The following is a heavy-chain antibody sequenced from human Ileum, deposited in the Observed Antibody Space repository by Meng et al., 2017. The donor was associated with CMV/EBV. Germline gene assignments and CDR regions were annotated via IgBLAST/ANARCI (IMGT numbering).Heavy chain of an antibody. CDR3: ARDGYFDSGTYPFDH. CDR2: IYYSGNA. Sequence: QRPLHEAGPRLVRPSETLSLTCTVSGDSMRRYYWSWIRQSPGKALEWIGYIYYSGNAVYNPSFKSRVTISVDTSKSQFYLKVNSVTAADTAVYYCARDGYFDSGTYPFDHWGQGTLVTVSS. D-gene: IGHD3-10*01. CDR1: GDSMRRYY. V-gene: IGHV4-59*01. J-gene: IGHJ4*02.